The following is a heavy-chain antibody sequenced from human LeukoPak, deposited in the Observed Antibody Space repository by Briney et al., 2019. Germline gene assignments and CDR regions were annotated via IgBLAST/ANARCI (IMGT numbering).Heavy chain of an antibody. CDR1: GGSISSGGYS. J-gene: IGHJ5*02. CDR3: ARGRAVADR. CDR2: IYHNGNT. V-gene: IGHV4-30-2*01. D-gene: IGHD6-19*01. Sequence: SQALSLTCTVSGGSISSGGYSWSWIRQPPGKGLEWIGYIYHNGNTYYSPSLKSRVTISVDRSKNQFSLKLSSVTAADTAVYYCARGRAVADRWGQGTLVTVSS.